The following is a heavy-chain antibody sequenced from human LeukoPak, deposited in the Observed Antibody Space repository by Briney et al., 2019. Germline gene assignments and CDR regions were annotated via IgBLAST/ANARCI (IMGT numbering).Heavy chain of an antibody. CDR2: IHTTGST. D-gene: IGHD3-10*01. Sequence: SETLSLTCTVSGGSISRYYWSWIRQSAGKGLEWIGRIHTTGSTNYNPSLKSRVTMSVDTSKKQLSLKFSSVTAADTAVYYCARLHFPSGSYSNYYYYGMDVWGQGTTVTVSS. V-gene: IGHV4-4*07. J-gene: IGHJ6*02. CDR3: ARLHFPSGSYSNYYYYGMDV. CDR1: GGSISRYY.